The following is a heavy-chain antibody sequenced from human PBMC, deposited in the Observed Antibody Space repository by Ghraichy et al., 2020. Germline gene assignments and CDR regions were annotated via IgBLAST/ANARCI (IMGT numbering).Heavy chain of an antibody. Sequence: SVKVSCKASGYTFTSYDINWVRQATGQGLEWMGWMNPNSGNTGYAQKFQGRVTMTRNTSISTAYMELSSLRSEDTAVYYCARGHSDVGYSSSSNFDYWGQGTLVTVSS. V-gene: IGHV1-8*01. CDR1: GYTFTSYD. CDR2: MNPNSGNT. J-gene: IGHJ4*02. D-gene: IGHD6-6*01. CDR3: ARGHSDVGYSSSSNFDY.